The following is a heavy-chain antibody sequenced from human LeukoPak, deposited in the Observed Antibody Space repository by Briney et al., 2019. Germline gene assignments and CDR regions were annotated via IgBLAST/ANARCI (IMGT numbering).Heavy chain of an antibody. CDR1: GFTFSSYG. V-gene: IGHV3-23*01. CDR3: ARDPYSGGYGAYYYYYMDV. D-gene: IGHD6-19*01. J-gene: IGHJ6*03. CDR2: ISGSGGST. Sequence: GGSLRLSCAASGFTFSSYGMSWVRQAPGKGLEWVSAISGSGGSTYYADSVRGRFTISRDNAENSLYLQMNSLRDEDTAVYYCARDPYSGGYGAYYYYYMDVRGKGTTVTISS.